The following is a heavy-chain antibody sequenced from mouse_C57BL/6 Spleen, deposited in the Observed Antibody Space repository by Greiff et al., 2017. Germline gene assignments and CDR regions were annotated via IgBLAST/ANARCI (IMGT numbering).Heavy chain of an antibody. CDR2: IYPGNSDT. Sequence: EVKLQESGTVLVRPGASVKMSCKTSGYTFTSYWMHWVKQRPGQGLAWIGAIYPGNSDTSYNQKFKGKAKLTAVTSASTAYMKLSSLTYEDSAVDYCAREYSNCYAMDYWGQGTSVTVSS. V-gene: IGHV1-5*01. CDR3: AREYSNCYAMDY. CDR1: GYTFTSYW. D-gene: IGHD2-5*01. J-gene: IGHJ4*01.